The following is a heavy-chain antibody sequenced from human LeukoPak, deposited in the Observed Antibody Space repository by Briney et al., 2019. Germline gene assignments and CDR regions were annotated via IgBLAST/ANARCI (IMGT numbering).Heavy chain of an antibody. CDR2: VDPEDGET. D-gene: IGHD3-10*01. CDR1: GYTFTDYY. J-gene: IGHJ6*03. Sequence: GATVAISCKASGYTFTDYYMHWVQQAPGKGLEWMGRVDPEDGETIYAEKFQGRVTITADTSTDTAYMELSSLRSEDTAVYYCATAVFSGGYYYYMDVWGKGTTVTVSS. CDR3: ATAVFSGGYYYYMDV. V-gene: IGHV1-69-2*01.